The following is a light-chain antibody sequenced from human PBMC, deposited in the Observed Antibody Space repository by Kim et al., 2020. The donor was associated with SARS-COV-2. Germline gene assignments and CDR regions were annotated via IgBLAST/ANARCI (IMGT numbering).Light chain of an antibody. CDR3: QAWDSTTANV. V-gene: IGLV3-1*01. CDR2: QDT. Sequence: SPGQTVSITCSGDKLGDKYVCWYQQKPGQSPVLVIYQDTKRPLGIPERFSGSNSGNTATLTISGTQAMDEADYFCQAWDSTTANVFGTGTKVTVL. J-gene: IGLJ1*01. CDR1: KLGDKY.